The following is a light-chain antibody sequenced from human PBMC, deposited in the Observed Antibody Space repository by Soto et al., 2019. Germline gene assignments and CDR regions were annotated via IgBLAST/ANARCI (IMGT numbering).Light chain of an antibody. CDR1: SSDIGDYNY. CDR3: SSYTSSSTQV. V-gene: IGLV2-14*03. CDR2: DVS. J-gene: IGLJ1*01. Sequence: QSALTQPASVCGSPGQSITISCTGTSSDIGDYNYVSWYQQHPGKAPKLMIYDVSNRPSGVSNRFSGSKSGNTASLTISGLQAEDEADYYCSSYTSSSTQVFGTGTKLTVL.